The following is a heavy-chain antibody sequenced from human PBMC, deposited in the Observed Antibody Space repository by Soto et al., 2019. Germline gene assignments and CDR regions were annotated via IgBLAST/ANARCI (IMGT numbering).Heavy chain of an antibody. CDR1: GGSISSAGYN. CDR2: IYYSGST. J-gene: IGHJ4*02. CDR3: AIYGSGSYYPTTFDY. V-gene: IGHV4-31*03. Sequence: QVQLQESGPGLVKPSQTLSLTCTVSGGSISSAGYNWSWIRQHPGKGLEWIGYIYYSGSTSYNPSISSRVTMSVDTSKNQFALKLSSVTAAYTAVYYCAIYGSGSYYPTTFDYWGQGTLVTVSS. D-gene: IGHD3-10*01.